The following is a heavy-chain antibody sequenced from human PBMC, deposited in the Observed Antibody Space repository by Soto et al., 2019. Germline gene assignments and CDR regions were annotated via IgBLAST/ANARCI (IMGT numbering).Heavy chain of an antibody. Sequence: GASVKVSCKASGYTFTSYDINWVRQATGQGLEWMGWMNPNSGNTGYAQKFQGRVTMTRNTSISTAYMELSSLRSEDTAVYYCARGGMPLWEQQLVLLYYYYMDVWGKGTTVTVSS. V-gene: IGHV1-8*01. CDR3: ARGGMPLWEQQLVLLYYYYMDV. CDR1: GYTFTSYD. D-gene: IGHD6-13*01. J-gene: IGHJ6*03. CDR2: MNPNSGNT.